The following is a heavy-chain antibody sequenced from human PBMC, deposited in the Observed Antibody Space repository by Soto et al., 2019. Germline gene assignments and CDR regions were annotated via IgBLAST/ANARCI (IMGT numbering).Heavy chain of an antibody. CDR1: GFTFSSYW. CDR3: ARGSVQLWLNLSHMDV. D-gene: IGHD5-18*01. V-gene: IGHV3-74*01. J-gene: IGHJ6*03. CDR2: INSDGSST. Sequence: EVRLVESGGGLVQPGGSLRLSCAASGFTFSSYWMHWVRQAPGKGLVWVSRINSDGSSTSYADSVKGRFTISRDNAKNTLYLQMNSLRAEDTAVYYCARGSVQLWLNLSHMDVWGKGTTVTVSS.